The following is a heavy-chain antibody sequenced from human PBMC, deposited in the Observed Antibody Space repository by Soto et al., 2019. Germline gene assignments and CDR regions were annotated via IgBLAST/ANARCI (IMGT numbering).Heavy chain of an antibody. CDR1: GFTFSSYA. J-gene: IGHJ4*02. CDR3: AKDSGSWYFTFDY. CDR2: ISGSGGST. V-gene: IGHV3-23*01. Sequence: PGWSLRLSCAASGFTFSSYAMSWVRQAPGKGLEWVSAISGSGGSTYYADSVKGRFTISRDNSKNTLYLQMNSLRAEDTAVHYCAKDSGSWYFTFDYWGQGTQVTVSS. D-gene: IGHD6-13*01.